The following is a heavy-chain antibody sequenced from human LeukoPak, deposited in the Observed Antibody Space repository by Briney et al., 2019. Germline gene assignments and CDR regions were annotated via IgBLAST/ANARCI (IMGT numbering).Heavy chain of an antibody. CDR3: ARERTGSMVRGVKQPGGHYYYYYGMDV. CDR1: GFTFSSYA. D-gene: IGHD3-10*01. Sequence: GGSLRLSCAASGFTFSSYAMHWVRQAPGKGLEWVAVISYDGSNKYYADPVKGRFTISRDNSKNTLYLQMNSLRAEDTAVYYCARERTGSMVRGVKQPGGHYYYYYGMDVWGQGTTVTVSS. J-gene: IGHJ6*02. CDR2: ISYDGSNK. V-gene: IGHV3-30-3*01.